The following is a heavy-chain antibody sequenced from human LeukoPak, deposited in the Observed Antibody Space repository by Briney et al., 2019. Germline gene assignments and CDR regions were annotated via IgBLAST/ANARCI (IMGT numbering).Heavy chain of an antibody. V-gene: IGHV3-21*01. CDR3: ARDGSHDAFDI. D-gene: IGHD3-10*01. CDR1: GFTFSSYS. Sequence: PGGSLRLSCAASGFTFSSYSMNWVRQAPGKGPEWVSSISSSSSYIYYADSVKGRFTISRDNAKNSLYLQMNSLRAEDTAVYYCARDGSHDAFDIWGQGTMVTVSS. J-gene: IGHJ3*02. CDR2: ISSSSSYI.